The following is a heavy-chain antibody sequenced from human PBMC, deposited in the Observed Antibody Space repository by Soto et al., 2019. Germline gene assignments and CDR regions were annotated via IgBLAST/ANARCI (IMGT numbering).Heavy chain of an antibody. Sequence: EVQLVESGGGLVQPGGSLRLSCAASGFTLSAYSMNWVRQAPGKGLEWMSFINSGSDTIYYGDSVRGRFTISRDNAKNALYLQMNSLRDDDTAVYYCAMPHLDRPTYYGLDVWGQGTTVTVSS. CDR1: GFTLSAYS. CDR3: AMPHLDRPTYYGLDV. D-gene: IGHD3-16*01. CDR2: INSGSDTI. V-gene: IGHV3-48*02. J-gene: IGHJ6*02.